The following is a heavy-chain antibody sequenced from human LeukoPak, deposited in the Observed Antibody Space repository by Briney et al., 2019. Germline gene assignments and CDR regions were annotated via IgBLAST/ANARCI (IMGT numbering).Heavy chain of an antibody. J-gene: IGHJ4*02. CDR2: IWYDGSNK. V-gene: IGHV3-33*01. CDR3: ARDSCSGGSCYSDY. Sequence: GGSLRLSCAASGFTFSSYGMHWVRQAPGKGLEWAAVIWYDGSNKYYADSVKGRFTISRDNSKNTLYLQMNSLRAEDTAVYYCARDSCSGGSCYSDYWGQGTLVTVSS. CDR1: GFTFSSYG. D-gene: IGHD2-15*01.